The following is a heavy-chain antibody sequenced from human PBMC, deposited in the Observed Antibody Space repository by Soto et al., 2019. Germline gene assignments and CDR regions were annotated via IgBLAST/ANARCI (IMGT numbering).Heavy chain of an antibody. V-gene: IGHV1-2*02. CDR2: INPNSGGT. CDR3: ARGSIVATISPDY. D-gene: IGHD5-12*01. Sequence: GASVKVSCKASGYTFTGYYMHWLRQSPGQGLEWMGWINPNSGGTNYAQKFQGRVTMTRDTSISTAYMELSRLRSDDTAVYYCARGSIVATISPDYWGQGTLVTVSS. CDR1: GYTFTGYY. J-gene: IGHJ4*02.